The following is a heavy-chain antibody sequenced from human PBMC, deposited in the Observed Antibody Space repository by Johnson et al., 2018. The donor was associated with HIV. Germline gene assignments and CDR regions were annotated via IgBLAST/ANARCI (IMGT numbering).Heavy chain of an antibody. Sequence: QVQLVESGGGVVQPGRSLRLSCAASGFTFSSYGMHWVRQAPDKGLEWVAIISYDGSNKYYADPVKGRFTISRDTAKNTLYLQMNGLSAEDTAVYYCATFGGGSFHAFDIWGQGTMVTVSS. V-gene: IGHV3-30*03. CDR2: ISYDGSNK. CDR1: GFTFSSYG. D-gene: IGHD1-26*01. CDR3: ATFGGGSFHAFDI. J-gene: IGHJ3*02.